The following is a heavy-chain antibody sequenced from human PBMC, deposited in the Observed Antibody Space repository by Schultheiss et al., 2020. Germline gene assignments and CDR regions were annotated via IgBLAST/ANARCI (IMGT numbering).Heavy chain of an antibody. CDR2: IYSGGST. Sequence: GGSLRLSCAASGFTVSSNYMSWVRQAPGKGLEWVSVIYSGGSTYYADSVKGRFTISRDNSKHTLYLQMNRLRAEDTAVYYCAKDSRRVPATINYWGQGTLVTVSS. D-gene: IGHD2-2*01. V-gene: IGHV3-53*01. J-gene: IGHJ4*02. CDR3: AKDSRRVPATINY. CDR1: GFTVSSNY.